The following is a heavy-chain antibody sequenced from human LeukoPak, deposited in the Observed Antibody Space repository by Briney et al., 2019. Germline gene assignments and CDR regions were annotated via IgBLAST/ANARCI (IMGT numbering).Heavy chain of an antibody. J-gene: IGHJ6*02. CDR1: GGSFSGYY. V-gene: IGHV4-34*01. D-gene: IGHD3-3*01. CDR2: INHSGST. Sequence: PSETLSLTCAVYGGSFSGYYWSWIRQPPGKGLEWIGEINHSGSTNYNPSLKSRVTISVDTSKNQFSLKLSSVTAADTAVYYCARGYYDFWSGYYTFNYYYGMDVWGQGTTVTVSS. CDR3: ARGYYDFWSGYYTFNYYYGMDV.